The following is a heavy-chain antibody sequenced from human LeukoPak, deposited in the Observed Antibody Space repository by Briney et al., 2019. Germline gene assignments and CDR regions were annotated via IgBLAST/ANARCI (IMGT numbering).Heavy chain of an antibody. CDR1: GFTFSSYA. V-gene: IGHV3-23*01. CDR2: ISGSGGST. Sequence: GGSLRLSCAASGFTFSSYAMSWVRQAPGKGLEWVSAISGSGGSTYYADSVKGRFTISRDNSKNTLYLQMNSLRAEDTAVYYCAKALSSGYYYDGDYWGQGTLVTVS. CDR3: AKALSSGYYYDGDY. J-gene: IGHJ4*02. D-gene: IGHD3-22*01.